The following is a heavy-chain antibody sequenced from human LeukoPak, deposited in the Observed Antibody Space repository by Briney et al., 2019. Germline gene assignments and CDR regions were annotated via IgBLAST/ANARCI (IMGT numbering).Heavy chain of an antibody. V-gene: IGHV4-30-2*01. CDR1: GGSISRGGYS. Sequence: PSQTLSLTCGGSGGSISRGGYSWSWIRQPPGKGLEWIGYIYHSGSTYYNPSLKSRVTISVDRSKNQFSLKLSSVTAADTAVYYCARGEGSGSYSPWGQGTLVTVSS. CDR2: IYHSGST. J-gene: IGHJ5*02. CDR3: ARGEGSGSYSP. D-gene: IGHD3-10*01.